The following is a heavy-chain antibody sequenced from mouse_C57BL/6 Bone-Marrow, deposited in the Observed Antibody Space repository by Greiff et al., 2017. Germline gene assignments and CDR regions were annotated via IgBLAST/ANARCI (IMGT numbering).Heavy chain of an antibody. V-gene: IGHV1-74*01. Sequence: QVHVKQPGAELVKPGASVKVSCKASGYTFTSYWMHWVKQRPGQGLEWIGRIHPSDSDTNYNQKFKGKATLTVDKSSSTAYMQLSSLTSEDSAVYYCAIFPYYYGSSRDYFDYWGQGTTLTVSS. CDR2: IHPSDSDT. CDR1: GYTFTSYW. D-gene: IGHD1-1*01. CDR3: AIFPYYYGSSRDYFDY. J-gene: IGHJ2*01.